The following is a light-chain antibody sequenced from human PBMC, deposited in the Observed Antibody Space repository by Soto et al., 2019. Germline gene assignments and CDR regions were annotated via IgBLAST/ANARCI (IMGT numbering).Light chain of an antibody. CDR2: GAS. CDR3: QQYGSSPFT. V-gene: IGKV3-20*01. Sequence: ESVLTQSPGTLFMSPGERATLSCRASQSVSSSYSAWYQQKPGQAPRLLIYGASSRATGIPDRFSGSGSGTDFTLTISRLEPEDFAVYYCQQYGSSPFTFGPGTKVDIK. J-gene: IGKJ3*01. CDR1: QSVSSSY.